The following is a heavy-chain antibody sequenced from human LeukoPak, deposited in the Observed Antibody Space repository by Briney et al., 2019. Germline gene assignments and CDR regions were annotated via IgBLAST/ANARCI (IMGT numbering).Heavy chain of an antibody. Sequence: SETLSLTCAVYGGSFSGYYWSWIRQPPGKGLEWIGEINHSGSTNYNPSLKSRVTISVDTSKNQFSLKLSSVTAADTAVYYCARGVTVAGTGGWFDPWGQGTLVTVSS. CDR3: ARGVTVAGTGGWFDP. CDR2: INHSGST. CDR1: GGSFSGYY. D-gene: IGHD6-19*01. V-gene: IGHV4-34*01. J-gene: IGHJ5*02.